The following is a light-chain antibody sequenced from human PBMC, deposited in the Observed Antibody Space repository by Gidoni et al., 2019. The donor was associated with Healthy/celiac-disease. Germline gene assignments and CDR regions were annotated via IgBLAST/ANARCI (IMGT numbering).Light chain of an antibody. CDR2: RNN. CDR3: AAWDDSLSGVV. J-gene: IGLJ2*01. CDR1: SSNIGRNY. V-gene: IGLV1-47*01. Sequence: QSVLTLPPTASGTPGQRVTISFSGSSSNIGRNYVYWYQQLPGTAPKPLIYRNNQRPSGVPDRFSGSKSGTAASLAISGLRSEDEADYYCAAWDDSLSGVVFGGGTKLTVL.